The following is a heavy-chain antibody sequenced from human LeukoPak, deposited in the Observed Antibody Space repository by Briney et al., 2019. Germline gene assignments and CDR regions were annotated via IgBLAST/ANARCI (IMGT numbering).Heavy chain of an antibody. J-gene: IGHJ4*02. V-gene: IGHV1-2*02. CDR3: AREGGPGIAAAATHY. CDR1: GYTFTGYY. D-gene: IGHD6-13*01. CDR2: INPNSGGT. Sequence: ASVKVSCKASGYTFTGYYMHWVRQAPGQGLEWMGWINPNSGGTNYAQKFQGRVTMTRDTSISTAYMELSRLRSDDTAVYYCAREGGPGIAAAATHYWGQGTLVTVSS.